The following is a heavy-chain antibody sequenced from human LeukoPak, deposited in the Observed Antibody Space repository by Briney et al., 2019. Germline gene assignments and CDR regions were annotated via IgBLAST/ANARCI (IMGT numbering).Heavy chain of an antibody. D-gene: IGHD3-10*01. V-gene: IGHV3-30-3*01. CDR1: GFTFSSYA. J-gene: IGHJ3*01. CDR3: ARVSTSGSGNYLTRAFDV. Sequence: GGSLRLSCAASGFTFSSYAMHWVRQAPGKGLEWVTVISSDGSDKYYTDSVKGRFTISRDNSKNTLYLKMNSLRPEETAVYYCARVSTSGSGNYLTRAFDVWGQGTMVTVSS. CDR2: ISSDGSDK.